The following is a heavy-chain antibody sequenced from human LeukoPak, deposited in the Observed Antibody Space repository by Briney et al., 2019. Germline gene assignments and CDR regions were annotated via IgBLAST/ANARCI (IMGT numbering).Heavy chain of an antibody. CDR1: GGSISSYY. CDR2: IYYSGST. V-gene: IGHV4-59*01. J-gene: IGHJ4*02. CDR3: ARGVYYYGSGTGGLYYFDY. Sequence: SETLSLTCTVSGGSISSYYWSWIRQPPGKGLEWIGYIYYSGSTNYNPSLKSRVTISVDTSKNQFSLKLSSVTAADTAVYYCARGVYYYGSGTGGLYYFDYWGQGTLVTVSS. D-gene: IGHD3-10*01.